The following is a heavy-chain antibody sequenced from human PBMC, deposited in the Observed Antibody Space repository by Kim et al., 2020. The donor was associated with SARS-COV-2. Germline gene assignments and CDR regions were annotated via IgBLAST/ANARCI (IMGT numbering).Heavy chain of an antibody. CDR3: ARDALRKDQAGIYYYYYYGMDV. Sequence: ASVKVSCKASGYTFTSYAMNWVRQAPGQGLEWMGWINTNTGNPTYAQGFTGRFVFSLDTSVSTAYLQISSLKAEDTAVYYCARDALRKDQAGIYYYYYYGMDVWGQGTTVTVSS. CDR2: INTNTGNP. D-gene: IGHD3-10*01. J-gene: IGHJ6*02. V-gene: IGHV7-4-1*02. CDR1: GYTFTSYA.